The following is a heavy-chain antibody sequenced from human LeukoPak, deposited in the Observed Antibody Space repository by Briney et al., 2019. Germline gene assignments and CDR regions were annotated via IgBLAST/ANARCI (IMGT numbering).Heavy chain of an antibody. CDR1: GYTFTGYY. CDR3: ARGIVVVTAIATFDY. CDR2: INPNSGGT. V-gene: IGHV1-2*02. Sequence: ASVKVSCKASGYTFTGYYMHWVRQAPGQGLEWVGWINPNSGGTNYAQKFQGRVTMTRDTSISTAYMELSRLRSDDTAVYYCARGIVVVTAIATFDYWGQGTLVTVSS. J-gene: IGHJ4*02. D-gene: IGHD2-21*02.